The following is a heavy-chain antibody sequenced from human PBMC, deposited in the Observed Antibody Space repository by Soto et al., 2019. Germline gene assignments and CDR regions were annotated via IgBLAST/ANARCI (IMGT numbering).Heavy chain of an antibody. V-gene: IGHV3-23*01. D-gene: IGHD2-15*01. J-gene: IGHJ4*02. CDR2: VSIGGST. Sequence: PGGSLRLSCAASGFTFSSYAMGWVRQGPGKGLEWVAVVSIGGSTHYADSVRGRFTISGDNSKNTLSLQMNSLTAEDTAVYFCAKRRGAGGHFDYWGQGALVPVSS. CDR3: AKRRGAGGHFDY. CDR1: GFTFSSYA.